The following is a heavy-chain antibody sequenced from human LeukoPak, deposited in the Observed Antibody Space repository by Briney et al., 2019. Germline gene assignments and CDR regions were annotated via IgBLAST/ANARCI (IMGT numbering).Heavy chain of an antibody. CDR3: ARVGEDRYSYGIHYYYYMDV. V-gene: IGHV3-20*04. CDR1: GFTFDDYG. Sequence: GGSLRLSCAASGFTFDDYGMSWVRQAPGKGLEWVSGINWNGGSTGYADSVKGRFTISRDNAKNSLYLQMNSLRAEDTALYYCARVGEDRYSYGIHYYYYMDVWGKGTTVTVSS. D-gene: IGHD5-18*01. CDR2: INWNGGST. J-gene: IGHJ6*03.